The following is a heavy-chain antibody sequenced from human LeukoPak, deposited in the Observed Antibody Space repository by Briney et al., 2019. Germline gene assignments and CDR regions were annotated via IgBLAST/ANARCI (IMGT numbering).Heavy chain of an antibody. CDR3: ARRYYYNLGSFPFDF. Sequence: SETLSLTCAVSGGPFSGYFWSWFRQSSGKGLEWIGEIHNSGTTNYNPSLNSRVTISEDTSKNQFYLNLSSVTAADTAVYYCARRYYYNLGSFPFDFWGQGTLVTVSS. CDR2: IHNSGTT. D-gene: IGHD3-10*01. V-gene: IGHV4-34*01. CDR1: GGPFSGYF. J-gene: IGHJ4*02.